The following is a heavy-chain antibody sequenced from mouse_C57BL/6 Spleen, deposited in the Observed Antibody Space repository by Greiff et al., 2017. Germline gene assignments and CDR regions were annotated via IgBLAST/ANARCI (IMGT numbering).Heavy chain of an antibody. CDR3: ARSWPRPSWFAY. J-gene: IGHJ3*01. V-gene: IGHV1-75*01. CDR1: GYTFTDYY. CDR2: IVPGSGST. Sequence: VQLQQSGPELVKPGASVKISCKASGYTFTDYYINWVKQRPGQGLEWIGWIVPGSGSTYYNEKFKGKATLTVDKSSSTAYLLLSSLTSEDSAVYFCARSWPRPSWFAYWGQGTLVTVSA. D-gene: IGHD6-1*01.